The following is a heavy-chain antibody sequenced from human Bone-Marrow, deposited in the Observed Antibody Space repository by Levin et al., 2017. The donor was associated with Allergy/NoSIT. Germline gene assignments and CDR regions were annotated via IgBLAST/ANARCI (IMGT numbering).Heavy chain of an antibody. Sequence: SGPTLVKPTQTLTLTCTFSGFSLSTSGVGVGWIRQPPGKALEWLALIYWDDDKRYSPSLKSRLTITKDTSKNQVVLTMSNMDPVETATYYCARIRITIIGVVIGLDYWGQGTLVTVSS. CDR3: ARIRITIIGVVIGLDY. CDR1: GFSLSTSGVG. D-gene: IGHD3-3*01. CDR2: IYWDDDK. V-gene: IGHV2-5*02. J-gene: IGHJ4*02.